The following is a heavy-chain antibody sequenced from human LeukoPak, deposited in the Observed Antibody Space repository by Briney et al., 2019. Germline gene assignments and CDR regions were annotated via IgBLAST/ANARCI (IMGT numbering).Heavy chain of an antibody. CDR3: AKTRGSGWYYFDY. V-gene: IGHV3-9*01. J-gene: IGHJ4*02. D-gene: IGHD6-19*01. Sequence: GGSLRLSCAASGNYWMHWVRQAPGKGLEWVSGISWNSGSIGYADSVKGRFTISRDNAKNSLYLQMNSLRAEDTALYYCAKTRGSGWYYFDYWGQGTLVTVSS. CDR2: ISWNSGSI. CDR1: GNYW.